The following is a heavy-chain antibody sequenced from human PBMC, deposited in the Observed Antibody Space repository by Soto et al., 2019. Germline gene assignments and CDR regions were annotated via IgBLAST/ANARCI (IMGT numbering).Heavy chain of an antibody. CDR1: GGSISSSSYY. D-gene: IGHD6-19*01. CDR2: IYYSGST. V-gene: IGHV4-39*01. CDR3: ARHISGWYPYYYYYMDV. Sequence: PSETLSLTCTVSGGSISSSSYYWGWIRQPPGKGLEWSGSIYYSGSTYYNPSLTSRVTISVDTSKNQFSLKLSSVTAADTAVYYCARHISGWYPYYYYYMDVWGKGTTVTVSS. J-gene: IGHJ6*03.